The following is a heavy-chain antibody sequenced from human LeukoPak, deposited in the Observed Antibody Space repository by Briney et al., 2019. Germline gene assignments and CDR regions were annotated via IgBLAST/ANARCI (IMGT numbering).Heavy chain of an antibody. CDR2: IYYSGST. Sequence: PSETLSLTCTVSGGSISSSSYYWGWIRQPPGKGLEWIGSIYYSGSTYYNPSLKSRVTISVDTSKNQLSLKLSSVTAADTAVYYCARHVEHGTVVPAGRPNYYYGMDVWGQGTTVTVFS. CDR1: GGSISSSSYY. J-gene: IGHJ6*02. V-gene: IGHV4-39*01. D-gene: IGHD2-2*01. CDR3: ARHVEHGTVVPAGRPNYYYGMDV.